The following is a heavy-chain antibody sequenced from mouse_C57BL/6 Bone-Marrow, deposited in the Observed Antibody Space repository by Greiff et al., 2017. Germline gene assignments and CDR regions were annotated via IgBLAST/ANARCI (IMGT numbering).Heavy chain of an antibody. J-gene: IGHJ2*01. CDR3: ARDYYGSSWYFDY. CDR2: LNPNNGGT. D-gene: IGHD1-1*01. V-gene: IGHV1-26*01. CDR1: GYTFTDYY. Sequence: EVQLQQSGPELVKPGASVKISCKASGYTFTDYYMNWVKQSHGKSLEWIGDLNPNNGGTSYNQKLKGKATLTVDKSSSTAYMELRSLTSEDSAVYYCARDYYGSSWYFDYWGQGTILPVSS.